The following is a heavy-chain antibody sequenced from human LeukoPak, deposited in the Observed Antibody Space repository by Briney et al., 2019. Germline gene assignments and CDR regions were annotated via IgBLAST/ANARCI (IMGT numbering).Heavy chain of an antibody. Sequence: GGSLRLSCAASGFTFSSYGMHWVRQAPGKGLEWVAVIWYDGSNKYYADSVKGRFTISRDNSKNTLYLQMNSLRAEDTAVYYCARSPRAAAKTYNWFDPWGQGTLVTVSS. V-gene: IGHV3-33*01. CDR3: ARSPRAAAKTYNWFDP. CDR2: IWYDGSNK. J-gene: IGHJ5*02. CDR1: GFTFSSYG. D-gene: IGHD2-2*01.